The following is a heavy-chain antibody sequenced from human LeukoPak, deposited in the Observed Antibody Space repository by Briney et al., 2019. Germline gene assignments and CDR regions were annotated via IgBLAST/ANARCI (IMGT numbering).Heavy chain of an antibody. CDR3: ARARVKFDY. D-gene: IGHD3-10*01. J-gene: IGHJ4*02. CDR2: INHSGST. CDR1: GGSFSGYY. V-gene: IGHV4-34*01. Sequence: PSETLSLTCAVYGGSFSGYYWSWIRQPPGKGLEWIGEINHSGSTNYNPSLKSRVTISVDTSKNQFSLKLSSVTAADAAVYYCARARVKFDYWGQGTLVTASS.